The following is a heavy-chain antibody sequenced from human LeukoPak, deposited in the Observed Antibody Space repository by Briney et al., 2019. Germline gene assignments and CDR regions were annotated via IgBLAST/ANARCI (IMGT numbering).Heavy chain of an antibody. Sequence: GGSLRLSCAASGFTSNTYAMHWVRQAPGKGLEWVAVISYDGSTKYYADSVEGRFTISRDNSKNTVYLQMDSLRPEDTAVCYCARARGTTGTTRIAFDIWGKGTMVTVSS. CDR3: ARARGTTGTTRIAFDI. D-gene: IGHD1-1*01. CDR1: GFTSNTYA. V-gene: IGHV3-30-3*01. J-gene: IGHJ3*02. CDR2: ISYDGSTK.